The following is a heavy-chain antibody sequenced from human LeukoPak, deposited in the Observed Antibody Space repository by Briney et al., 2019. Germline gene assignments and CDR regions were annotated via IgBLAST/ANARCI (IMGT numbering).Heavy chain of an antibody. CDR1: GFTFSSYA. Sequence: PGGSLRLSCAASGFTFSSYAMSWVRQAPGKGLEWVSAISGSGGSTYYADSVKGRFTISRDNSKNTLYLQMNSLRAEDTAVYYCAKTPYSPCPCYYYYMDVWGKGTTVTVSS. V-gene: IGHV3-23*01. CDR2: ISGSGGST. J-gene: IGHJ6*03. D-gene: IGHD5-18*01. CDR3: AKTPYSPCPCYYYYMDV.